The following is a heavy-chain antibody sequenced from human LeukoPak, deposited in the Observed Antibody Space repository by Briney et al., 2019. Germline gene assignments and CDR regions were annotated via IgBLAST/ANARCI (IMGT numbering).Heavy chain of an antibody. V-gene: IGHV3-33*01. J-gene: IGHJ4*02. Sequence: GRSLRLSCEASGFTFRNYGMHWVRQAPGKGLEWLAVIWYDASNKDYVDSVKGRFTISRDNSKNTLYLEMNSLRAEDTAVYYCAREYYYHFDYWGQGALVTVSS. D-gene: IGHD3-10*01. CDR2: IWYDASNK. CDR1: GFTFRNYG. CDR3: AREYYYHFDY.